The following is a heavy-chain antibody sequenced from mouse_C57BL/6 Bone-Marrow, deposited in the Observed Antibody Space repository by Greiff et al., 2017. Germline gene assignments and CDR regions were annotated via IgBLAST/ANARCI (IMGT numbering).Heavy chain of an antibody. J-gene: IGHJ1*03. Sequence: QVQLQQSGPELVKPGASVKISCKASGYAFSSSWMNWVQQRPGQGLEWIGRIYPGAGDPNSNGKFKGKATLTADKSSSTAYMQLSSLTAEDSAVYSCARWNWDWYFDVWGTGTTVTVSS. V-gene: IGHV1-82*01. CDR2: IYPGAGDP. CDR3: ARWNWDWYFDV. D-gene: IGHD4-1*01. CDR1: GYAFSSSW.